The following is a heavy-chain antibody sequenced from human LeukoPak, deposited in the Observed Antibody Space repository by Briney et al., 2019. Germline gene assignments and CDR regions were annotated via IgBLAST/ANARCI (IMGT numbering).Heavy chain of an antibody. Sequence: PSETLSLTCAVYGGSFSGYYWSWIRQPPGKGLEWIGEINHSGSTNYNPSLKSRVTISVDTSKNQFSLKLSSVTAADTAVYYCAXXXXXLRYFDWLPGPFVYWGQGTLVTVSS. CDR1: GGSFSGYY. CDR2: INHSGST. V-gene: IGHV4-34*01. D-gene: IGHD3-9*01. J-gene: IGHJ4*02. CDR3: AXXXXXLRYFDWLPGPFVY.